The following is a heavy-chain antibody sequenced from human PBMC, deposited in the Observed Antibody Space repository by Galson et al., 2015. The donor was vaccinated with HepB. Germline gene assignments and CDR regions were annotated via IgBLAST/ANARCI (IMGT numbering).Heavy chain of an antibody. Sequence: SLRLSCAASGLTFSDYWMTWVRQAPGKGLEWVATIKPDESEKFYVDSVKGRFTISRDNAKNSLYLQMNSLRAEDSAVYYCARDSSYIVVPAAGDFDSWGQGTLVTVSS. CDR2: IKPDESEK. J-gene: IGHJ4*02. CDR1: GLTFSDYW. D-gene: IGHD2-2*01. V-gene: IGHV3-7*01. CDR3: ARDSSYIVVPAAGDFDS.